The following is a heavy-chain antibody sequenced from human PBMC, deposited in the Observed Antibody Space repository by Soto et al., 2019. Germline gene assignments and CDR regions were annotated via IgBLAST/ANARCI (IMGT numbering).Heavy chain of an antibody. Sequence: SGPKLVNPTPTLTLTCTFSGFSLSTSGMCVTLIRQPPGKALEWLALIDWDDDKYYSTALKTRLTISKDTSKNQVVLTMTNMDPVDTATDYCARILSVRSLAYCTGDCSYYYGMDVWGQGTTFTVSS. V-gene: IGHV2-70*01. CDR1: GFSLSTSGMC. CDR3: ARILSVRSLAYCTGDCSYYYGMDV. J-gene: IGHJ6*02. CDR2: IDWDDDK. D-gene: IGHD2-21*02.